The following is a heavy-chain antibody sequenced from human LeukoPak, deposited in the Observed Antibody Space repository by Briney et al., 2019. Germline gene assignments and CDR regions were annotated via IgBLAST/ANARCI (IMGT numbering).Heavy chain of an antibody. CDR3: ARDMRGAAAADDAFDI. CDR1: GHLFTSCD. V-gene: IGHV1-8*02. D-gene: IGHD6-13*01. J-gene: IGHJ3*02. Sequence: ASVKVSCKVWGHLFTSCDINWVRQATGQGLQWMGWMNPNSGDTGYAQNFQGRISTTRNTSISIDYMELCGLRSEDTAVYYCARDMRGAAAADDAFDIWGQGTMVTVSS. CDR2: MNPNSGDT.